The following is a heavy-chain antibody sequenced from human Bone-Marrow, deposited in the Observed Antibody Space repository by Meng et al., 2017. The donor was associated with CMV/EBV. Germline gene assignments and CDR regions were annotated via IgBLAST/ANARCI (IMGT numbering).Heavy chain of an antibody. V-gene: IGHV1-18*01. D-gene: IGHD5-18*01. CDR1: ADTFSSYA. CDR3: AREGVQLWYY. J-gene: IGHJ4*02. Sequence: ASVKVSCKASADTFSSYAITWVRQAPGQGLEWMGWISAYNGNTNYAQKLQGTVTMTTDTSTSTAYMELRSLRSDDTAVYYCAREGVQLWYYWGQGTLVTVSS. CDR2: ISAYNGNT.